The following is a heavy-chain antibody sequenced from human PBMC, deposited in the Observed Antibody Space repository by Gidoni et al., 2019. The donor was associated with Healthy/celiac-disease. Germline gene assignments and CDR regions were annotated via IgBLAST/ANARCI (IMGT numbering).Heavy chain of an antibody. CDR3: ARIRVDYYDSSGYYGVFDY. J-gene: IGHJ4*02. Sequence: QVQLQESGPGLVKPSPTLSLTCTVSGGSISSGSSYWSWIRQPAGKGLEWIGRIYTSGSTNYNPSLKSRVTISVDTSKNQFSLKLSSVTAADTAVYYCARIRVDYYDSSGYYGVFDYWGQGTLVTVSS. D-gene: IGHD3-22*01. CDR2: IYTSGST. CDR1: GGSISSGSSY. V-gene: IGHV4-61*02.